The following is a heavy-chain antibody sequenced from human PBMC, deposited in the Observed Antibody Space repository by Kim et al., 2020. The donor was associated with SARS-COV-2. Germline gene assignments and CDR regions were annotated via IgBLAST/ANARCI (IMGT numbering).Heavy chain of an antibody. V-gene: IGHV3-23*01. Sequence: YADSGKGRFTLSRDNSKNTLYLQMSSLGAADTALYYCAKDSNYYDTTGPHWGQGTLVTVSS. J-gene: IGHJ4*02. D-gene: IGHD3-22*01. CDR3: AKDSNYYDTTGPH.